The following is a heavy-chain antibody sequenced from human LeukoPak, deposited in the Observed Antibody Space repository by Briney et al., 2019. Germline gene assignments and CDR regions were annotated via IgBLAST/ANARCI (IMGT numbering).Heavy chain of an antibody. D-gene: IGHD3-16*02. CDR1: DGSIRSGDYY. Sequence: SETLSLTCTVSDGSIRSGDYYWSWVRQPPGEGLEWIGYIYYSGSTYYNPSLKSRVTVSVDTSKNQFSLKLSSVTAADTAVYYCARMTRLSRFDPWGQGTLVTVSS. J-gene: IGHJ5*02. CDR3: ARMTRLSRFDP. CDR2: IYYSGST. V-gene: IGHV4-30-4*01.